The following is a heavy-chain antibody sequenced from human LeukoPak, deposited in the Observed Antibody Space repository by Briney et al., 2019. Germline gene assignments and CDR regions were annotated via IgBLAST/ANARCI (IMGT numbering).Heavy chain of an antibody. Sequence: AESLKISRKSAGYSVNYEITWVRRQMPGKGLEWMGIIHPGDSGTRYSPSFQDQVTMSVDESITTAYLQWSSLRASDSAIYYCARGTPHIYDSFDHWGQGTLVTVSS. D-gene: IGHD3-16*01. CDR2: IHPGDSGT. CDR3: ARGTPHIYDSFDH. V-gene: IGHV5-51*01. CDR1: GYSVNYE. J-gene: IGHJ5*02.